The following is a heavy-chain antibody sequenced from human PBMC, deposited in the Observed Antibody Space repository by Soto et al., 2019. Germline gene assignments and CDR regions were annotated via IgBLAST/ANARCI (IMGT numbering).Heavy chain of an antibody. Sequence: QVQLVASGGGVVQPGRSLRLSCAASGFTFSSYGMHWVRQAPGKGLEWVAVIWYDGSNKYYADSVKGRFTISRDNSKNTLYLQMNSLRAEDTAVYYCARRTGTYYYYYMDVWGKGTTVTVSS. J-gene: IGHJ6*03. V-gene: IGHV3-33*01. D-gene: IGHD1-1*01. CDR2: IWYDGSNK. CDR3: ARRTGTYYYYYMDV. CDR1: GFTFSSYG.